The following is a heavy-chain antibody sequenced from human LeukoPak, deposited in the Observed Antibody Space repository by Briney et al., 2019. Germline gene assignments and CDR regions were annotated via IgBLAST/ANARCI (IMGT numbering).Heavy chain of an antibody. J-gene: IGHJ6*03. CDR1: GYTFTSYG. CDR2: ISAYNGNT. Sequence: GASVKVSCKASGYTFTSYGISWVRQAPGQGLEGMGWISAYNGNTNYAQKLQGRVTMTTDTSTSTAYVELRSLRSDDTAVYYCAREGIGWFGELVSRSHMDVWGKGTTVTVSS. D-gene: IGHD3-10*01. CDR3: AREGIGWFGELVSRSHMDV. V-gene: IGHV1-18*01.